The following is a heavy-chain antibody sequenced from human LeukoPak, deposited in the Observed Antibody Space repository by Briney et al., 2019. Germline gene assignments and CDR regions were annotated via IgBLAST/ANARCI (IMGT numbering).Heavy chain of an antibody. V-gene: IGHV4-61*02. CDR1: GGSISSGSYY. CDR3: ARETSGEDIVVVPAAIYYYHYYMDV. D-gene: IGHD2-2*01. J-gene: IGHJ6*03. CDR2: IYTSGST. Sequence: SETLSLTCTVSGGSISSGSYYWSWIRQPAGKGLEWIGRIYTSGSTNYNPSLKSRVTISVDTSKNQFSLKLSSVTAADTAVYYCARETSGEDIVVVPAAIYYYHYYMDVWGKGTTVTVSS.